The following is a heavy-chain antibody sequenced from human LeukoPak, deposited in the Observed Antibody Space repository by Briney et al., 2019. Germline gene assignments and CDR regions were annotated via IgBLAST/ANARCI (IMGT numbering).Heavy chain of an antibody. V-gene: IGHV4-34*01. CDR3: AKTAGGFYYSGVDV. CDR2: INHSGST. D-gene: IGHD3-10*01. J-gene: IGHJ6*02. Sequence: SETLSLTCAVYGGSFRDYYWTWIRQPPGRGLEWIGEINHSGSTNYNPSLKGRVTISVDTSKNQISLKVRSVTAADTAVYYCAKTAGGFYYSGVDVWGRGTTVTVSS. CDR1: GGSFRDYY.